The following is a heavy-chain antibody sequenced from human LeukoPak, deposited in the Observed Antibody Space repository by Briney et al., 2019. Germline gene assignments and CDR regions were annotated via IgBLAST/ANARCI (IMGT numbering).Heavy chain of an antibody. CDR3: ARHLTVAGTFDY. Sequence: SETLSHTCTVSGGSISSYYWSWIRQPPGKGLEWIGYIYYSGSTNYNPSLKSRVTISVDTSKNQFSLKLSSVTAADTAVYYCARHLTVAGTFDYWGQGTLVTVSS. V-gene: IGHV4-59*08. CDR2: IYYSGST. D-gene: IGHD6-19*01. J-gene: IGHJ4*02. CDR1: GGSISSYY.